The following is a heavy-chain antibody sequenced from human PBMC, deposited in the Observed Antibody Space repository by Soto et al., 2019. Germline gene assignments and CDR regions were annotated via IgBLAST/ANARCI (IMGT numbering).Heavy chain of an antibody. D-gene: IGHD6-25*01. CDR3: AHGSGPPIPEDAFDI. Sequence: QITLKESGPTLVKPTQTLTLTCSFSGFSLRTSGMGVGWIRQPPGKALEWLALIYWNDDKRYSPSVNNRLTNTKYTSKDQVVLTMTNMDPGDTGTYYCAHGSGPPIPEDAFDIWGRGTMVTVSS. V-gene: IGHV2-5*01. CDR2: IYWNDDK. J-gene: IGHJ3*02. CDR1: GFSLRTSGMG.